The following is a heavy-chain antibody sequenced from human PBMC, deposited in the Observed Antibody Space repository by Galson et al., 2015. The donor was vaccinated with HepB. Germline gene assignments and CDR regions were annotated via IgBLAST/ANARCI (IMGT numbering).Heavy chain of an antibody. Sequence: SLRLSCAASGFTFSSYWMSWVRQAPGKGLEWVANIKQDGSEKYYVDSAKGRFTISRDNAKNSLYLQMNSLRAEDTAVYYCARDKGCSSTSCYSPTYYFDYWGQGTLVTVSS. CDR3: ARDKGCSSTSCYSPTYYFDY. V-gene: IGHV3-7*03. J-gene: IGHJ4*02. CDR2: IKQDGSEK. CDR1: GFTFSSYW. D-gene: IGHD2-2*01.